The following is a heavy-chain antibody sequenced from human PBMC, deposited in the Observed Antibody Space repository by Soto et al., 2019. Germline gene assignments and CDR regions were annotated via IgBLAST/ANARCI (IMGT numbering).Heavy chain of an antibody. Sequence: SVKVSCKASGGTFSSYAISWVRRAPGQGLEWMGGIIPIFGTANYAQKFQGRVTITADKSTSTAYMELSSLRSEDTAVYYCARGIYDSWSGPLGPYYYYGMDVWGQGTTVTVSS. D-gene: IGHD3-3*01. CDR3: ARGIYDSWSGPLGPYYYYGMDV. V-gene: IGHV1-69*06. CDR2: IIPIFGTA. J-gene: IGHJ6*02. CDR1: GGTFSSYA.